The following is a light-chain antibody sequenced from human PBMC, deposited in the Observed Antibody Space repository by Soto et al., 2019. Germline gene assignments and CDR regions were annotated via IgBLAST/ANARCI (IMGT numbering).Light chain of an antibody. V-gene: IGLV1-47*01. J-gene: IGLJ2*01. Sequence: QSVLTQPPSASWSPGQSVTISCSGSSSNIGSNSVYWYQQLPGTAPKLLIFRNDQRPSGVPDRFSASRSGTSASLAISGLRSGDEADYYCASWDDSLVFGGGTKVTVL. CDR1: SSNIGSNS. CDR3: ASWDDSLV. CDR2: RND.